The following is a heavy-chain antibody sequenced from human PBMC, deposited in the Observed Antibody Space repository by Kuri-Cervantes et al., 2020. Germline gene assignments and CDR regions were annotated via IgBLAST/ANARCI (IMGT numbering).Heavy chain of an antibody. CDR2: ISAYNGNT. D-gene: IGHD2-2*01. CDR1: GYTFTSYA. V-gene: IGHV1-18*01. CDR3: ARSNPVVPAAMIEVAFDY. Sequence: ASVKVSCKASGYTFTSYAMNWVRQAPGQGLEWMGWISAYNGNTNYAQKLQGRVTMTTDTSTSTAYMELRSLRSDDTAVYYCARSNPVVPAAMIEVAFDYWGQGTLVTVSS. J-gene: IGHJ4*02.